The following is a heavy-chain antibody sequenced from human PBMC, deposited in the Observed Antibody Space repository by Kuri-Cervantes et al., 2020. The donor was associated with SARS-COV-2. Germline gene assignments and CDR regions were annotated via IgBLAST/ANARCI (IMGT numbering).Heavy chain of an antibody. D-gene: IGHD6-6*01. V-gene: IGHV4-39*01. Sequence: SETLSLTCTASGGSISSSSYYWGWIRQPPGKGLEWIGSIYYSGSTYYNPSLKSRVTISVDTSKNQFSLKLSSVTAADTAVYYCARTQGVAARRGDHNWFDPWGQGTLVTVSS. J-gene: IGHJ5*02. CDR2: IYYSGST. CDR1: GGSISSSSYY. CDR3: ARTQGVAARRGDHNWFDP.